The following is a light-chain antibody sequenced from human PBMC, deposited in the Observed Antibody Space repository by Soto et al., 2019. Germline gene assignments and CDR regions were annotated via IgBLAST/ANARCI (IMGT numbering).Light chain of an antibody. CDR1: QSISSW. V-gene: IGKV1-5*03. CDR3: QQSNNYPWT. CDR2: EAS. J-gene: IGKJ1*01. Sequence: DIQMTQSPSTLSASVGDRVTITCRASQSISSWLAWYQQKPGKAPKLLIYEASNLESGVPSRFSGSGSGTEFTLPISSRQPDDFSTYDCQQSNNYPWTFGQGTKVDIK.